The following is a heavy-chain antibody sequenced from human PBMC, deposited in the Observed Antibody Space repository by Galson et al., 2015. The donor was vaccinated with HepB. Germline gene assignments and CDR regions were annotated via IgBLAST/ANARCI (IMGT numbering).Heavy chain of an antibody. D-gene: IGHD2-15*01. J-gene: IGHJ5*02. V-gene: IGHV3-48*01. CDR2: IISGGSTI. CDR1: GFTFNNYS. Sequence: SLRLSCAASGFTFNNYSMHWVRQAPGKGLEWVSYIISGGSTIYYADSVKGRFTISRDNAKNSLYLQMNSLRAEDTAVYYCARGIVVVVAATPGSSWFDPWGQGTLVTVSS. CDR3: ARGIVVVVAATPGSSWFDP.